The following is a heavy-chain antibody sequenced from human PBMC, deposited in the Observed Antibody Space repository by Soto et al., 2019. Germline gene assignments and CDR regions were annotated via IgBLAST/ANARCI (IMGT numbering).Heavy chain of an antibody. J-gene: IGHJ6*02. CDR3: AILLSYDSIGFELRVMEV. CDR2: IYYSGST. Sequence: SETLSLTCTFSGGSISSTIFYWGWIRQPPGKGLEWIGSIYYSGSTYYNPSLKSRVTISVDTSKNQFSLKLSSVTAADTAVYYCAILLSYDSIGFELRVMEVWVQGTTVTGTS. CDR1: GGSISSTIFY. D-gene: IGHD3-22*01. V-gene: IGHV4-39*01.